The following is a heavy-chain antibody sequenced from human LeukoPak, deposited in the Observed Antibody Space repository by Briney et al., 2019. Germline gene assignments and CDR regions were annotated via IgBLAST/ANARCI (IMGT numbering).Heavy chain of an antibody. J-gene: IGHJ4*02. CDR1: GYSFTNYW. CDR2: IDPSDYYT. V-gene: IGHV5-10-1*01. CDR3: ARKGLSSGWGDFDY. D-gene: IGHD6-19*01. Sequence: GESLRISCKGSGYSFTNYWITWGRQMPGKGVEWMGRIDPSDYYTTYSPSFQGHVTISVDRSISTAYLQWSSLKASDTAMYYCARKGLSSGWGDFDYWGQGTLVTVSS.